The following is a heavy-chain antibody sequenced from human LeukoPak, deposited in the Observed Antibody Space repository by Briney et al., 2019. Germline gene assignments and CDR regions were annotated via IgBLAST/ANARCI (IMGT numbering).Heavy chain of an antibody. J-gene: IGHJ4*02. CDR2: VSGSGSST. CDR1: GFTFSNYG. D-gene: IGHD6-19*01. Sequence: GGSLRLSCAASGFTFSNYGMRWVRQAPGKGLEWVSTVSGSGSSTYYADSVKGRFTISRDNSKNTLYLQMNSLRAEDTAVYYCARDESIAVAGTFDYWGQGTLVTVSS. V-gene: IGHV3-23*01. CDR3: ARDESIAVAGTFDY.